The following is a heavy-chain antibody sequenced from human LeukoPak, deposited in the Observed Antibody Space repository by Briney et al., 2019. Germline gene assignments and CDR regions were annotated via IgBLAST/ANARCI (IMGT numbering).Heavy chain of an antibody. CDR2: ISNIGGST. CDR1: GFTVSNNY. J-gene: IGHJ4*02. D-gene: IGHD1-14*01. CDR3: VKDNPLDY. Sequence: GGSLRLSCAASGFTVSNNYMRWVRQAPGKGLEWVSGISNIGGSTYYADSVKGRFTISRDNSKNTLYLHINSLRAEDTAVYYCVKDNPLDYWGQGTLVIVSS. V-gene: IGHV3-23*01.